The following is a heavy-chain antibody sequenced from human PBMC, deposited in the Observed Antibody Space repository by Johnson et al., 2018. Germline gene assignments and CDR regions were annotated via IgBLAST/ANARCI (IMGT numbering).Heavy chain of an antibody. J-gene: IGHJ6*02. CDR1: GFTFSSYA. D-gene: IGHD3-22*01. CDR2: ISSSSSYI. V-gene: IGHV3-21*01. Sequence: EVQLVESGGGLVQPGGSLRLSCAASGFTFSSYAMSWVRQAPGKGLEWVSGISSSSSYIYYADSVKGRFTISRDNAKNSLYLQMNSLRAEETAVYYCARDGMYYYDRSVQETAYYYGMDVWGQGTTVTVSS. CDR3: ARDGMYYYDRSVQETAYYYGMDV.